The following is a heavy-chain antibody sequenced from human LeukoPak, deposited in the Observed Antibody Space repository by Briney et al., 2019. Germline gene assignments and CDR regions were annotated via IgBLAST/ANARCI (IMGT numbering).Heavy chain of an antibody. Sequence: PGGSLRLSCAASGFTFSDYYMSWIRQAPGKGLEWVSYISSSSSYTNYADSVKGRFTISRDNAKNSLYLQMNSLRAEDTAVYYCARGFHRREYAYGDYVAEYFKHWARAPWSPSPQ. D-gene: IGHD4-17*01. J-gene: IGHJ1*01. CDR2: ISSSSSYT. CDR3: ARGFHRREYAYGDYVAEYFKH. V-gene: IGHV3-11*06. CDR1: GFTFSDYY.